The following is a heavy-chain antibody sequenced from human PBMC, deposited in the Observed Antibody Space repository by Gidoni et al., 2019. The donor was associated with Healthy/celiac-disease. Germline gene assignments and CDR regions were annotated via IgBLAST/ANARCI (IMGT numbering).Heavy chain of an antibody. Sequence: EVHLVESGGGLLQPGRSLRLSCTASGFPFGYYAMRWVRQAPGKGLDWVGFIRSKVYGGATAYAASVKGRYTISRDDSKSIAYLQMSSLETEDTAVYYCTRLINYYDSSGYDYWGQGTLVTVSS. CDR3: TRLINYYDSSGYDY. D-gene: IGHD3-22*01. CDR1: GFPFGYYA. J-gene: IGHJ4*02. CDR2: IRSKVYGGAT. V-gene: IGHV3-49*04.